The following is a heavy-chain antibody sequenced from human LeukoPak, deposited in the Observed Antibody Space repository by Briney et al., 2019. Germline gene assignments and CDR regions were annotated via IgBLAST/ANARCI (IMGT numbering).Heavy chain of an antibody. CDR2: LYYTGDT. D-gene: IGHD7-27*01. Sequence: SETLSLTCNVSGGSTSPYYWSWIRQVPGKGVEWIGYLYYTGDTKYNPSLKSRVTISVDTSKNQFSLELRSVTAADTAVYYCARGPWAWFDPWGQGTLVTVSS. CDR1: GGSTSPYY. J-gene: IGHJ5*02. CDR3: ARGPWAWFDP. V-gene: IGHV4-59*01.